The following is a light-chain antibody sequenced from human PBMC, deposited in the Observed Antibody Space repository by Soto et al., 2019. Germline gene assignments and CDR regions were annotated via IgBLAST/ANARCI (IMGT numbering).Light chain of an antibody. Sequence: QSAPTQPPSASGSPGQSFTFSCTGTSSDVGGYNYVSWYQQYPGKAPKLMIYEVYKRHSGVPDRFSGSKSGNTASLTVSGLQPEDEADYYCSAYAGSSTWVFGGGTQLTVL. CDR2: EVY. V-gene: IGLV2-8*01. CDR3: SAYAGSSTWV. CDR1: SSDVGGYNY. J-gene: IGLJ2*01.